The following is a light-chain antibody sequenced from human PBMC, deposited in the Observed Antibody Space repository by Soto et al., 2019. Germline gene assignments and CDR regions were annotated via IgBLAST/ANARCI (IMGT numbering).Light chain of an antibody. CDR3: CSYAGSSTFYV. CDR1: SSDVGGYGY. V-gene: IGLV2-11*01. Sequence: QSALTQPRSVSGSHGQSVTISCTGTSSDVGGYGYVSWYQQHPGKAPKLMIYDVYNRPSGVPDRFSGSKSGNTASLTISGLPAEDEAVYYCCSYAGSSTFYVFGTGTKLTVL. CDR2: DVY. J-gene: IGLJ1*01.